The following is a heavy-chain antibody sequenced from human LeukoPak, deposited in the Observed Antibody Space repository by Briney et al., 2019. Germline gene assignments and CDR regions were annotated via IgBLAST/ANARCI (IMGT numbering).Heavy chain of an antibody. Sequence: SVKVSCKASGGTFSSYAISWVRQAPGQGLEWMGGIIPIFGTANYAQKFQGRVTITADESTSTAYMELSSLRSEDTAVYYCARSVTPGYYYYYMDVWGKGTTVTVSS. J-gene: IGHJ6*03. CDR2: IIPIFGTA. V-gene: IGHV1-69*13. D-gene: IGHD2-21*02. CDR3: ARSVTPGYYYYYMDV. CDR1: GGTFSSYA.